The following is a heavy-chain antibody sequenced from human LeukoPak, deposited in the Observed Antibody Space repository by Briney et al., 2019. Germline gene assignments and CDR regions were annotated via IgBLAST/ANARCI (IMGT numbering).Heavy chain of an antibody. Sequence: GGSLRLSRAASGHTFSSYGMTWVREAPGKGLEWVSAISGSAGNTYYADSVKGRFTISRDNSKNTLYLQMNSLRAEDTAVYYCARGRSGYAFDYWGQGTLVTVSS. V-gene: IGHV3-23*01. CDR2: ISGSAGNT. CDR1: GHTFSSYG. CDR3: ARGRSGYAFDY. J-gene: IGHJ4*02. D-gene: IGHD5-12*01.